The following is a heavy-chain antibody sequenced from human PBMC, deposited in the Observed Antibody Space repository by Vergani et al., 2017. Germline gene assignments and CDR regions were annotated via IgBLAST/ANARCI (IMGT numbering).Heavy chain of an antibody. CDR2: ISGSGGST. Sequence: EVQLVESGGGLVKPGGSLRLSCAASGFTFSSYSMNWVRQAPGKGLEWVSAISGSGGSTYYADSVKGRFTIARDNSKNTLYLQMNSLRAEDTAVYYCAIKKSPSGAFDIWGQGTMVTVSS. J-gene: IGHJ3*02. CDR3: AIKKSPSGAFDI. CDR1: GFTFSSYS. V-gene: IGHV3-23*04.